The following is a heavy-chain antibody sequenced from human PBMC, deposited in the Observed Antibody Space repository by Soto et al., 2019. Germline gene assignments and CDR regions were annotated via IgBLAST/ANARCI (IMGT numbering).Heavy chain of an antibody. V-gene: IGHV3-74*01. CDR1: KFSFSIYW. D-gene: IGHD6-13*01. J-gene: IGHJ4*02. CDR2: INRDGSKT. Sequence: GGSLRLSCAASKFSFSIYWMHLVRQFPGKGPARVSRINRDGSKTEYADSVKGRFTISRDNTKNTLYLQMNSLRVEDTAMYYCVREPWGFSGAWYDYWGQGALVTVSS. CDR3: VREPWGFSGAWYDY.